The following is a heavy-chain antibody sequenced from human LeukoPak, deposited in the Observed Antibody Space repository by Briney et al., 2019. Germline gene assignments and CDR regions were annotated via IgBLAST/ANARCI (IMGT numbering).Heavy chain of an antibody. CDR3: ARAPADYDILTGYPMWFDP. Sequence: ASVKVSCTASGYTFTSYGISWVRQAPGQGLEWMGWISAYNGNTNYAQKLQGRVTMTTDTSTSTAYMELRSLRSDDTAVYYCARAPADYDILTGYPMWFDPWGQGTLVTVSS. V-gene: IGHV1-18*01. D-gene: IGHD3-9*01. CDR1: GYTFTSYG. J-gene: IGHJ5*02. CDR2: ISAYNGNT.